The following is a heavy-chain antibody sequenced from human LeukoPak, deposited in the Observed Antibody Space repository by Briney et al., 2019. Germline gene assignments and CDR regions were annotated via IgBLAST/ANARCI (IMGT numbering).Heavy chain of an antibody. V-gene: IGHV4-34*01. Sequence: KPSETLSLTCVVYGGSFSGNYWSWIRQPPGKGLEWIGEINHSGTTNYNPSLKSRVTISVDTSKNQFSLKLSSVTAADTAVYYCARFGWSRDFDYWGQGALVTVSS. CDR3: ARFGWSRDFDY. J-gene: IGHJ4*02. CDR1: GGSFSGNY. CDR2: INHSGTT. D-gene: IGHD3-10*01.